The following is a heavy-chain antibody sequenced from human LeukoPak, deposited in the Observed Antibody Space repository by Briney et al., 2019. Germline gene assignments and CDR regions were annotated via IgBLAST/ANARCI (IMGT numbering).Heavy chain of an antibody. CDR3: ARDLARYSGTNGDFDY. D-gene: IGHD1-26*01. V-gene: IGHV3-30-3*01. CDR2: ISYDGSNR. J-gene: IGHJ4*02. CDR1: GFTFSHYA. Sequence: PGRSLRLSCAASGFTFSHYAMHGVRQAPGKGLEWVAVISYDGSNRYYADSVKGRFTISRDNSKNTLYLQMNSLRAEDTAVYYCARDLARYSGTNGDFDYWGQGTLVTVSS.